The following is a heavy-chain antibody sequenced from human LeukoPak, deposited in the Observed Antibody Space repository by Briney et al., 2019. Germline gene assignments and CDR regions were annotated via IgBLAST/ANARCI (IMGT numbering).Heavy chain of an antibody. CDR2: IGYDGRNK. Sequence: GGSLRLSCAASGFTFSSYGIHWVRQAPGKGLEWVTFIGYDGRNKYYADSVKGRFTISRDNSKNTLYLQMNSLRAEDAAVYYCAKDNAYYYADYWGQGTLVTVSS. V-gene: IGHV3-30*02. D-gene: IGHD3-10*01. J-gene: IGHJ4*02. CDR3: AKDNAYYYADY. CDR1: GFTFSSYG.